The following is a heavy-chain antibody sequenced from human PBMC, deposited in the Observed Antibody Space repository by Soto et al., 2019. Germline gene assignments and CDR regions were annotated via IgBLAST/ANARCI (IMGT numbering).Heavy chain of an antibody. D-gene: IGHD6-19*01. Sequence: SPTLSLTCAISGDSVSSNSAAWNWIRQSPSRGLEWLGRTYYRSKWYNDYAVSVKSRITINPDTSKNQFSLQLNSVTPEDTAVYYCARGSGWSHYYYYGMDVWGQGTTGTVSS. CDR2: TYYRSKWYN. CDR1: GDSVSSNSAA. V-gene: IGHV6-1*01. CDR3: ARGSGWSHYYYYGMDV. J-gene: IGHJ6*02.